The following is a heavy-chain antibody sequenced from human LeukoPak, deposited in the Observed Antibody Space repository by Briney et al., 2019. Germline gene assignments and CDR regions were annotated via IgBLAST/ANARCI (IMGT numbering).Heavy chain of an antibody. J-gene: IGHJ4*02. D-gene: IGHD5-12*01. CDR1: GYTFTSYF. CDR3: ARGYGGYDFDY. CDR2: INAGDGNT. V-gene: IGHV1-3*01. Sequence: ASVKVSCKASGYTFTSYFMHWVRQAPGQRLECMGWINAGDGNTKYSQKFQGRVTITRDTSASTAYMELSSLRSEHTAVYYCARGYGGYDFDYWGQGTLVTVSS.